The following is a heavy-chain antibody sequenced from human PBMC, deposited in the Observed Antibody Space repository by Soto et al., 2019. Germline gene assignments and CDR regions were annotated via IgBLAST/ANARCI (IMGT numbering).Heavy chain of an antibody. CDR1: GFTFSSYA. Sequence: GGSLRLSCAGSGFTFSSYAMSWVRQAPGKGLEWVSAISGSGGSTYYADSVKGRFTISRDNSKNTLYLQMDNLRAEDTAHYFCANGPVVGANYKYYDMDVWGRGTTVTVSS. D-gene: IGHD1-26*01. J-gene: IGHJ6*02. V-gene: IGHV3-23*01. CDR2: ISGSGGST. CDR3: ANGPVVGANYKYYDMDV.